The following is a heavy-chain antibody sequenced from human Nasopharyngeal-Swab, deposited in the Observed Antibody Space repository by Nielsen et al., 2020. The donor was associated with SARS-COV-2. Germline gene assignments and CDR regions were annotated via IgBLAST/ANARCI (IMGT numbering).Heavy chain of an antibody. J-gene: IGHJ4*02. CDR1: GFSFSSHG. CDR2: IWSDGSNK. Sequence: GESLKISCAASGFSFSSHGMHWVRQAPGKGLERVAIIWSDGSNKYYADSVKGRFTISRDNPENTLYHQMSSMRVEDTAVYYCTSSLVSVTTLGGPLTPWGQGTLVTVAS. V-gene: IGHV3-33*01. D-gene: IGHD4-17*01. CDR3: TSSLVSVTTLGGPLTP.